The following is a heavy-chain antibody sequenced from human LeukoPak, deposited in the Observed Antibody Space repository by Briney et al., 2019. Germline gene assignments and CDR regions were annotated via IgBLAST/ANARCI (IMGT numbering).Heavy chain of an antibody. V-gene: IGHV4-39*07. CDR1: GGSISSSSYY. Sequence: SETLSLTCTVSGGSISSSSYYWSWIRQPPGKGLEWIGEINHSGSTNYNPSLKSRVTISVDTSKNQFSLKLSSVTAADTAVYYCARGQDTAMVTPFDYWGQGTLVTVSS. J-gene: IGHJ4*02. D-gene: IGHD5-18*01. CDR3: ARGQDTAMVTPFDY. CDR2: INHSGST.